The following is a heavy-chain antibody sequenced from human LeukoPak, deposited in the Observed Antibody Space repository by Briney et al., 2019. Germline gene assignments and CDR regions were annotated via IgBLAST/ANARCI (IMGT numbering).Heavy chain of an antibody. CDR2: IYSGGST. V-gene: IGHV3-53*01. Sequence: GGSLRLSCAASGFTVSSNYMSWVRQAPGKGLEWVSMIYSGGSTFYADSVKGRFTISRDNSKNTLYLQMNSLRAEDTAVYYCARGGSYLSAFDIWGQGTMVTVSS. CDR1: GFTVSSNY. CDR3: ARGGSYLSAFDI. D-gene: IGHD1-26*01. J-gene: IGHJ3*02.